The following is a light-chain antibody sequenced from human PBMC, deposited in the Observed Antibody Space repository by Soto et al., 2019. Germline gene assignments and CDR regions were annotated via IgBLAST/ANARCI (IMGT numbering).Light chain of an antibody. Sequence: DIQMTQSPSTLSASVGDRVTITCRASQYISSWLAWYQQKPGKAPKLLIYKASSLESGVPSRFSGSGSGTEFTLTISSLQPDDFATYYCQQYNNQRTFSQGTKVEIK. V-gene: IGKV1-5*03. J-gene: IGKJ1*01. CDR2: KAS. CDR1: QYISSW. CDR3: QQYNNQRT.